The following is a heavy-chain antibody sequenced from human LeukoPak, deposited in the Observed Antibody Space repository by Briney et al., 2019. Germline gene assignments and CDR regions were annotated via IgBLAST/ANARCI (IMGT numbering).Heavy chain of an antibody. D-gene: IGHD6-13*01. J-gene: IGHJ4*02. CDR3: VRGAYSSSWLNFDY. Sequence: HTGGSLRLSCAASGYTFSTYAMHWVRQAPGKGLEWVALIPYDGSNKYYADSVKGRFTVSRDNSKNTLYLQMNSLRAEDTAVYYCVRGAYSSSWLNFDYWGQGTLVTVSS. CDR1: GYTFSTYA. CDR2: IPYDGSNK. V-gene: IGHV3-30*04.